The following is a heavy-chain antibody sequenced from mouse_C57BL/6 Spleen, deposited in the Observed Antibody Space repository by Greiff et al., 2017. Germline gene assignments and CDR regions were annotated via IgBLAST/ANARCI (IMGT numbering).Heavy chain of an antibody. CDR3: ARPYYYGTTFAY. J-gene: IGHJ3*01. CDR2: ISDGGSYT. D-gene: IGHD1-1*01. V-gene: IGHV5-4*01. CDR1: GFTFSSYA. Sequence: VQLKESGGGLVKPGGSLKLSCAASGFTFSSYAMSWVRQTPEKRLKWVATISDGGSYTYYPDNVKGRFTISRDNAKNNLYLQMSHLKSEDTAMYYCARPYYYGTTFAYWGQGTLVTVSA.